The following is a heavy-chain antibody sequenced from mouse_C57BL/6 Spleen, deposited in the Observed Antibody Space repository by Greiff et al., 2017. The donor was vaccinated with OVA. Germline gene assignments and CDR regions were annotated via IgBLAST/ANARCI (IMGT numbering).Heavy chain of an antibody. Sequence: EVQLQQSGAELVRPGASVKLSCTASGFNIKDDYMHWVKQRPEQGLEWIGWIDPENGDTEYASNFQGKATITADTSSNTAYLQLSSLTSEDTAVYYCTRDDDRAYWGQGTLVTVSA. V-gene: IGHV14-4*01. CDR1: GFNIKDDY. CDR3: TRDDDRAY. J-gene: IGHJ3*01. D-gene: IGHD2-4*01. CDR2: IDPENGDT.